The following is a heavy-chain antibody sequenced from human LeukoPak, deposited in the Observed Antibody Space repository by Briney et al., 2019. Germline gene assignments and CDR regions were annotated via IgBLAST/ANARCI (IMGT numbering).Heavy chain of an antibody. Sequence: GGSLRLSCAASGFTFSSYGMSWVRQAPGKGLEWVSAISGSGGSTYYADSVKGRFTISRDNSKNTLYLQMNSLRAEDTAVYYCAKDRYSSSYFDYWGQGTLVTVSS. CDR2: ISGSGGST. CDR3: AKDRYSSSYFDY. V-gene: IGHV3-23*01. D-gene: IGHD6-13*01. CDR1: GFTFSSYG. J-gene: IGHJ4*02.